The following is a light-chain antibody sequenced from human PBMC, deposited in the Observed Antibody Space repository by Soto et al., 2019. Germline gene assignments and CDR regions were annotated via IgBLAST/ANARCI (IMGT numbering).Light chain of an antibody. J-gene: IGLJ2*01. Sequence: QSALTQPASVSGSPGQSITISCTGTSSDVGGYNYVSWYQQHPGKAPQLMIYDVSNRPSGVSNRFSGSKSGNTASLTISGLLAEDEADYYCSTYTSTSTLYVVFGGGTQLTVL. V-gene: IGLV2-14*01. CDR1: SSDVGGYNY. CDR2: DVS. CDR3: STYTSTSTLYVV.